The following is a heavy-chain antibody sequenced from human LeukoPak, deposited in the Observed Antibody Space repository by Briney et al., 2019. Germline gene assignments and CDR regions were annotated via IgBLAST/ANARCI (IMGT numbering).Heavy chain of an antibody. D-gene: IGHD1-26*01. CDR3: AKDLSGSYSRSFDD. CDR2: ISWNGGSI. V-gene: IGHV3-9*01. CDR1: GFTFGDYA. Sequence: LSGGSLRLSCAASGFTFGDYAMHWVRHAPGKGLEWVSGISWNGGSIGYADSVKGRFTISRDNAKNSLYLQMNSLRAEDTALYYCAKDLSGSYSRSFDDWGQGTLVTVSS. J-gene: IGHJ4*02.